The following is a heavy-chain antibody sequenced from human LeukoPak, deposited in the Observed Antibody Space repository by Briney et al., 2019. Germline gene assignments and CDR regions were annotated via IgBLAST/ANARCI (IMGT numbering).Heavy chain of an antibody. D-gene: IGHD3-22*01. CDR3: AKAVVSGSSSLLFFDY. CDR1: GFTFSNYA. Sequence: PGGSLRLSCRASGFTFSNYAMNWVRQAPGEGLEWVSTISGSGGSTYYADSVKGRFTLSRDNSKSTLYLEMNSLRPEDTAVYYCAKAVVSGSSSLLFFDYWGQGILVTVSS. J-gene: IGHJ4*02. V-gene: IGHV3-23*01. CDR2: ISGSGGST.